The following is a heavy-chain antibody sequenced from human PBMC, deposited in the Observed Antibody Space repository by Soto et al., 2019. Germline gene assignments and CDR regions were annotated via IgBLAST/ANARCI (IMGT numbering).Heavy chain of an antibody. CDR3: AKDIVGDYPFNYFDY. CDR1: GFTFDDYA. Sequence: GGSLRLSCAASGFTFDDYAMHWVRQAPGKGLEWVSGISWNSGSIGYADSVKGRFTTSRDNAKNSLYLQMNSLRAEDTALYYCAKDIVGDYPFNYFDYWGQGTLVTVSS. V-gene: IGHV3-9*01. D-gene: IGHD4-17*01. CDR2: ISWNSGSI. J-gene: IGHJ4*02.